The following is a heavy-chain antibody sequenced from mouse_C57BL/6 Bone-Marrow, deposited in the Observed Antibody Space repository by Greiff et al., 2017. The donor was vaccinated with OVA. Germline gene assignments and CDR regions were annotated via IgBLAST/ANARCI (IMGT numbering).Heavy chain of an antibody. Sequence: VQLQQSGAELVKPGASVKMSCKASGYTFTTYPIEWMKQNHGKSLEWIGNFHPYNDDSKYNEKFKGKATLTVEKSSSTVYLELSRLTSDDSAVYYCARPGDYDGDWFAYWGQGTLVTVSA. CDR3: ARPGDYDGDWFAY. D-gene: IGHD2-4*01. CDR1: GYTFTTYP. CDR2: FHPYNDDS. J-gene: IGHJ3*01. V-gene: IGHV1-47*01.